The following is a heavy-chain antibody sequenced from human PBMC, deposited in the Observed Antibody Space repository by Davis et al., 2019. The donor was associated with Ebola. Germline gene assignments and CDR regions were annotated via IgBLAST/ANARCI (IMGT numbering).Heavy chain of an antibody. D-gene: IGHD2/OR15-2a*01. J-gene: IGHJ4*02. Sequence: GESLKISCKGSGYSFSNFWIGWVRQMPGKGLEWMGIIYPGDSDTRYSPSFEGQVTISVDRSISTAYLQWSSLKASDIAMYYCARQESLYGSSDYWGQGTLVTVSS. CDR1: GYSFSNFW. CDR3: ARQESLYGSSDY. CDR2: IYPGDSDT. V-gene: IGHV5-51*01.